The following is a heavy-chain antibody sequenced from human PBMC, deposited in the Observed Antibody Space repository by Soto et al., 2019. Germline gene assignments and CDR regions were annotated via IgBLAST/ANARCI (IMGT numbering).Heavy chain of an antibody. D-gene: IGHD3-22*01. CDR1: GYTFTSYY. J-gene: IGHJ3*02. Sequence: ASVKVSCKASGYTFTSYYMHWVRQAPGQGLQWMGIINPTGGSTSYAQKFQGRVTMTSDTSTSTVYMELSRLISEDTAVYYCARANIYYDSSGYRKDAFHIWGQGTKVTVAS. CDR3: ARANIYYDSSGYRKDAFHI. CDR2: INPTGGST. V-gene: IGHV1-46*01.